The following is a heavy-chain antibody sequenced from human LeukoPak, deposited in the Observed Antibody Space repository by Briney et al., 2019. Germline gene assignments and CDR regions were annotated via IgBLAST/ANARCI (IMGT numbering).Heavy chain of an antibody. CDR3: ARTSPFGYWFDP. CDR2: INPSGGST. CDR1: GYTFTSYY. Sequence: ASVKVSCKASGYTFTSYYMHWVRLAPGQGLEWMGIINPSGGSTSYAQKFQGRVTMTRDTSTSTVYMELSSLRSEDTAVYYCARTSPFGYWFDPWGQGTLVTVSS. V-gene: IGHV1-46*01. D-gene: IGHD3-10*01. J-gene: IGHJ5*02.